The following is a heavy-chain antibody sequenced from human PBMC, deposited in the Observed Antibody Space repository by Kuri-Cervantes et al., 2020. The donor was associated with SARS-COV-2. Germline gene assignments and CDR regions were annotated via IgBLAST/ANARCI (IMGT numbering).Heavy chain of an antibody. CDR1: GFSLSRYT. V-gene: IGHV3-21*04. Sequence: GGSLRLSCAASGFSLSRYTMNWVRQAPGKALEWVSSISGSGSYIYYADSVKGRFTISKESGENSLYLHMNSLRAEDTAVYYCAKGNGFYYDRHYYMDVWGKGTTVTVSS. D-gene: IGHD3-22*01. J-gene: IGHJ6*03. CDR3: AKGNGFYYDRHYYMDV. CDR2: ISGSGSYI.